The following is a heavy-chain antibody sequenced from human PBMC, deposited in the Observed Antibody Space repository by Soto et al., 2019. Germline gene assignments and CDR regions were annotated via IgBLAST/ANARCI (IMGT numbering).Heavy chain of an antibody. CDR3: AKAMRGGSCSSRHYYGLDG. D-gene: IGHD3-10*01. V-gene: IGHV3-9*01. Sequence: EVQLVESGGGLVQPGRSLRLSCAASGFTFDDYAMHWVRQAPGKGLEWVSGISWNSGTIVYADSVKGRFTISRDNAKNPLYLQMNSLRADDTALYCCAKAMRGGSCSSRHYYGLDGWGQGATVTVSS. J-gene: IGHJ6*02. CDR2: ISWNSGTI. CDR1: GFTFDDYA.